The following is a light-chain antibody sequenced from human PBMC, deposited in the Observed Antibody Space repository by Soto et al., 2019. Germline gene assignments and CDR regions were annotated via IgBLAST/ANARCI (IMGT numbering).Light chain of an antibody. CDR1: SSDVGGYNY. CDR2: DVS. J-gene: IGLJ1*01. V-gene: IGLV2-14*01. CDR3: SSYTSSSTLYA. Sequence: QSVLTQPASVSGSPGQSITISCTGTSSDVGGYNYVSWYQQHPGKAPTLMIYDVSNRPSGVSNRFSGSKSGNTASLTISGLQAEDEAYYYCSSYTSSSTLYALGPGTEVTV.